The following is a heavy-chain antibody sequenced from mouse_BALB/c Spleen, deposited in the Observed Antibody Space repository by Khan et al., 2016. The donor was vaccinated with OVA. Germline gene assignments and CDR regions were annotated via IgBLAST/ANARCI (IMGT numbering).Heavy chain of an antibody. J-gene: IGHJ2*01. Sequence: EVELVESGGDLVKPGGSLKLSCAVSGFTFSSYVMSWVRQTPEKRLEWVASISSGGTTAYPDNVKGRFTISRDNDRNIMYLQMSSLRSEDTAMYYCAREAYRYDEYYFDYWGQGTTLTVSS. CDR2: ISSGGTT. D-gene: IGHD2-14*01. V-gene: IGHV5-6-5*01. CDR1: GFTFSSYV. CDR3: AREAYRYDEYYFDY.